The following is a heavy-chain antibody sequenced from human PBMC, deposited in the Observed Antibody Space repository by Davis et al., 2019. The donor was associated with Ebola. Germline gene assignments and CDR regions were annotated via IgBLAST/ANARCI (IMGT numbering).Heavy chain of an antibody. Sequence: SGSLSLSCTVSAGPTSRYYCPRIRHPPGQGLDWIGSFHFHGSTTYHPSLKSRVTISLDTSKNQFSLKLSSVTAADTAVNYCARNNYEFWSGYYGLPWCDPWGKGTLVTVSS. CDR2: FHFHGST. J-gene: IGHJ5*02. CDR3: ARNNYEFWSGYYGLPWCDP. CDR1: AGPTSRYY. V-gene: IGHV4-4*09. D-gene: IGHD3-3*01.